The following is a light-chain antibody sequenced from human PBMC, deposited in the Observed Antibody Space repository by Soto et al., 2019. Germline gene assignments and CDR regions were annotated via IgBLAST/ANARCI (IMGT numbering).Light chain of an antibody. V-gene: IGKV3-15*01. Sequence: EIVMTQSPATLSVSAGESATLSCRASQSIRNYLDWYQQIPGQAPRLLIYAADSRATGVPGRFTGSGSGTVFTLTISSLQPEDSGVYYCQQYDTWPPITFGQGTRLEIK. CDR2: AAD. CDR1: QSIRNY. J-gene: IGKJ5*01. CDR3: QQYDTWPPIT.